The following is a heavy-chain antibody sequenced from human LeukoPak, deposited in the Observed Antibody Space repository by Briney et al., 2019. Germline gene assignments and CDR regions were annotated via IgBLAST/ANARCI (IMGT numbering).Heavy chain of an antibody. CDR2: ISWDGGST. V-gene: IGHV3-43D*03. CDR1: GFTFDDYG. Sequence: GGSLRLSCAASGFTFDDYGMSWVRQAPGKGLEWVSLISWDGGSTYYADSVKGRFTISRDNSKNSLYLQMNSLRAEDTALYYCAKGMGSGSPQTDDYYYYMDVWGKGTTVTVSS. CDR3: AKGMGSGSPQTDDYYYYMDV. J-gene: IGHJ6*03. D-gene: IGHD3-10*01.